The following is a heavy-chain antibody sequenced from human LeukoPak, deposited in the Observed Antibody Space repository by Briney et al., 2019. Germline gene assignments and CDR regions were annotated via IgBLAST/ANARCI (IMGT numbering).Heavy chain of an antibody. CDR2: IRGNGDT. J-gene: IGHJ4*02. CDR1: GLSFSSFA. CDR3: ARASWVTSTDAVR. D-gene: IGHD3-3*01. Sequence: GGSLRLSCAASGLSFSSFAMSWVRQGPARGLEWVSSIRGNGDTFYADSVKGRFTLSSDSSTNTVYFQLNNLRVEDTAIYYCARASWVTSTDAVRWGQGTLVTVSS. V-gene: IGHV3-23*01.